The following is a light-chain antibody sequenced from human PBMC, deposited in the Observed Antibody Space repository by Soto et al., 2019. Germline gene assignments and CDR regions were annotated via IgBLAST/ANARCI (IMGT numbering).Light chain of an antibody. Sequence: FVMTQSPATLSVSPGEGVTLSCRASQGIGDTLAWYQHKPGQTPRLLIYDTSTRATGVPARFSGSGSGTDFTLTISRLEPEDFAVYYCQQYGTTPWTFGQGTKVDIK. V-gene: IGKV3-15*01. CDR3: QQYGTTPWT. CDR2: DTS. CDR1: QGIGDT. J-gene: IGKJ1*01.